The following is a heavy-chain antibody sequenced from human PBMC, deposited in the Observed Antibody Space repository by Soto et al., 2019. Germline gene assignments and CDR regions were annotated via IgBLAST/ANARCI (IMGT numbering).Heavy chain of an antibody. V-gene: IGHV2-5*02. CDR3: AHTQLTTGANAFYV. Sequence: QITLKESGPTLVKPTQVLTLTCSFSGFSLSTLGAGVGWVRQPPGKALEWLALIYWDDDSQYSPSLKTRLTITKDTSKNQVVLTLTNMDPVCTVTYICAHTQLTTGANAFYVWGQGTIVNVSS. CDR2: IYWDDDS. J-gene: IGHJ3*01. CDR1: GFSLSTLGAG. D-gene: IGHD1-1*01.